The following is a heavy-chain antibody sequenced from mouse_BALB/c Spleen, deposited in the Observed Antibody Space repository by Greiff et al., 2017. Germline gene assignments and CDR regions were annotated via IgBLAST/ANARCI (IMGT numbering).Heavy chain of an antibody. J-gene: IGHJ3*01. Sequence: EVHLVESGGGLVKPGGSLKLSCAASGFTFSDYYMYWVRQTPEKRLEWVATISDGGSYAYYPDSVKGRFTISRGNAKNNLYLQMSSLKSEDTAMYYCARDNYFSYWGQGTLVTVSA. D-gene: IGHD1-3*01. CDR1: GFTFSDYY. CDR2: ISDGGSYA. V-gene: IGHV5-4*02. CDR3: ARDNYFSY.